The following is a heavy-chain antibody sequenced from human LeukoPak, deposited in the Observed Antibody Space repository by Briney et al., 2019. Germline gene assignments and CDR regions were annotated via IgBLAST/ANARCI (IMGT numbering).Heavy chain of an antibody. V-gene: IGHV4-61*02. CDR3: ARDSGDLDAFDI. D-gene: IGHD4-17*01. Sequence: SETLSLTCTVSGGSISSSSYYWSWIRQPAGKGLEWIGRIYTSGSANYNPSLKSRVTISVDTSKNQFSLKLSSVTAADTAVYYCARDSGDLDAFDIWGQGTMVTVSS. J-gene: IGHJ3*02. CDR1: GGSISSSSYY. CDR2: IYTSGSA.